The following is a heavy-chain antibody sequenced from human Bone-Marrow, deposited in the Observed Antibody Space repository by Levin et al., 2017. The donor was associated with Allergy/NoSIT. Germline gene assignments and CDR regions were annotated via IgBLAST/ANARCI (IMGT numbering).Heavy chain of an antibody. Sequence: SETLSLTCTVSGGPITGHYWSWIRRSPAKGLEWIGFISFSEGTNYNPSLKSRVTISADTSKNQFSLTLISVTAADSALYYCAGSPIDTTVVGAFDTWGQGTTVTVSS. D-gene: IGHD1-1*01. CDR3: AGSPIDTTVVGAFDT. J-gene: IGHJ3*02. V-gene: IGHV4-59*11. CDR2: ISFSEGT. CDR1: GGPITGHY.